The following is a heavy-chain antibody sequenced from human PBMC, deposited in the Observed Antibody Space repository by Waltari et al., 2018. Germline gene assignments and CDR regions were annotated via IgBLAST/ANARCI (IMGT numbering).Heavy chain of an antibody. CDR1: GGTFSSYA. J-gene: IGHJ6*02. CDR2: IIPIFGTA. CDR3: ARSVGTNGVKMEYYYYYGMDV. V-gene: IGHV1-69*01. D-gene: IGHD2-8*01. Sequence: SGAEVKKPGSSVKVSCKASGGTFSSYAISWVRQAPGQGLEWMGGIIPIFGTANYAQKFQGGVTITADESTSTAYMELSSLRSEDTAVYYCARSVGTNGVKMEYYYYYGMDVWGQGTTVTVSS.